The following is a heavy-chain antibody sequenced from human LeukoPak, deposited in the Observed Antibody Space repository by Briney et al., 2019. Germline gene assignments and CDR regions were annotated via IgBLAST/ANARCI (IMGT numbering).Heavy chain of an antibody. V-gene: IGHV4-59*01. J-gene: IGHJ5*02. D-gene: IGHD2-2*01. CDR3: ARVPVPAAIHDNWFDP. CDR1: GGSISSYY. CDR2: IYYSGST. Sequence: PSETLSLTCTVSGGSISSYYWSWIRQPPGKGLEWIGYIYYSGSTNYNPSLKSRVTISVDTSKNQFSLKLSSVTAADTAVCYCARVPVPAAIHDNWFDPWGQGTLVTVSS.